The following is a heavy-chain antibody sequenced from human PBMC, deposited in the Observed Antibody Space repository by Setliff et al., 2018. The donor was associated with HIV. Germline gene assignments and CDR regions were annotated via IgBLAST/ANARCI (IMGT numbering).Heavy chain of an antibody. V-gene: IGHV4-61*09. CDR3: ARALAGGSGWNYFDL. Sequence: SETLSLTCTVSGAYFIRSRYYWSWIRQPAGKGLEWIGHVYTTGSASYNPSLESRVTVLEALSKNQFSLNLDSVTAADTAVYFCARALAGGSGWNYFDLWGPGTLVTVSS. D-gene: IGHD6-19*01. CDR1: GAYFIRSRYY. CDR2: VYTTGSA. J-gene: IGHJ4*02.